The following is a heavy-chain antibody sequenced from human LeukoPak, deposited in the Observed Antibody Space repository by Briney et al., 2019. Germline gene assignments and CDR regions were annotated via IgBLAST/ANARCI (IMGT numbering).Heavy chain of an antibody. V-gene: IGHV4-59*08. CDR2: IYYTGTT. J-gene: IGHJ3*01. CDR1: GGSISGTYY. CDR3: ARRWVYDKRAFDA. Sequence: SETLSLTCTVSGGSISGTYYWSWIRQPPGKGLEWIGYIYYTGTTDSNPSLKSRVTMSLDTSKNQLSLNLSSVTAADTAVYYCARRWVYDKRAFDAWGQGTMVTVSS. D-gene: IGHD3-16*01.